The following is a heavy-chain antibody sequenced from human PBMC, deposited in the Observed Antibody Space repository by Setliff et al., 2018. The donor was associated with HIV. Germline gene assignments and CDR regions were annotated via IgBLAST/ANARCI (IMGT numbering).Heavy chain of an antibody. CDR1: GGPISSGSYY. V-gene: IGHV4-61*02. CDR3: AREDYYYYGMDV. CDR2: IYTSGST. Sequence: SETLSLTCTVSGGPISSGSYYWNWIRQPAGKVLEWIGRIYTSGSTNYNPSLKSRVTISVDTSKNQFSLKLSPVTAADTAVYYCAREDYYYYGMDVWGQGTTVTVSS. J-gene: IGHJ6*02.